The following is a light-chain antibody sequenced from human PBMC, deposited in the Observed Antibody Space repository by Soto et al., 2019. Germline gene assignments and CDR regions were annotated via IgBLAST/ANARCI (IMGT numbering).Light chain of an antibody. CDR1: SSNIGNYT. J-gene: IGLJ3*02. CDR3: EAWDDSLNGPV. Sequence: QSVLTQSPSASGTPGQRVTISCSGSSSNIGNYTVNWYQQLPGTAPKLLIYSNNQRPSGVPDRFSASKSGTSASLAISGLQSEDETDYYCEAWDDSLNGPVFGGGTKLTVL. V-gene: IGLV1-44*01. CDR2: SNN.